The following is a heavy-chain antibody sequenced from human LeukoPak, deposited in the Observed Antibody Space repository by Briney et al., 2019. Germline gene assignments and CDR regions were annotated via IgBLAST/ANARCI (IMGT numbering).Heavy chain of an antibody. V-gene: IGHV1-69*06. CDR2: IIPIFGTA. J-gene: IGHJ3*02. Sequence: SVKVSCKASGGTFSSYAISWVRQAPGQGLEWMGGIIPIFGTANYAQKFQGRVTITADKSTSTAYMELSSLRSEDTAVYYCARTLLYYDSSGYPDAFDIWGQGTMVTVSS. CDR1: GGTFSSYA. CDR3: ARTLLYYDSSGYPDAFDI. D-gene: IGHD3-22*01.